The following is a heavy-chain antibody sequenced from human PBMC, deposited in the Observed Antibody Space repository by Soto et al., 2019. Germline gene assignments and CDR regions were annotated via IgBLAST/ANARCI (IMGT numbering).Heavy chain of an antibody. D-gene: IGHD5-18*01. CDR1: GGSISSSSYY. Sequence: PSETLSLTCTVSGGSISSSSYYWGWIRQPPGKGLEWIGSIYYSGSTYYNPSLKSRVTISVDTSKNQFSLKLSSVTAADTAVYYCARQRIQLWLGWFDPWGQGTLVTVS. J-gene: IGHJ5*02. CDR2: IYYSGST. CDR3: ARQRIQLWLGWFDP. V-gene: IGHV4-39*01.